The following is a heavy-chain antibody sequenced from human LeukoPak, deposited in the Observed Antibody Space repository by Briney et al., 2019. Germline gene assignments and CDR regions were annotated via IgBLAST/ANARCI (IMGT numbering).Heavy chain of an antibody. Sequence: SETLSLTCSVSGYSISSGYFWGWIRQPPGKGLEWIGSVYHSGSTYYNPSLKSRVSISVDTSKNQFSLKLSSVTAADTAMYYCAREIPGYCTITSCQGWFDPWGQGTLVTVSS. CDR1: GYSISSGYF. CDR3: AREIPGYCTITSCQGWFDP. CDR2: VYHSGST. V-gene: IGHV4-38-2*02. D-gene: IGHD2-2*01. J-gene: IGHJ5*02.